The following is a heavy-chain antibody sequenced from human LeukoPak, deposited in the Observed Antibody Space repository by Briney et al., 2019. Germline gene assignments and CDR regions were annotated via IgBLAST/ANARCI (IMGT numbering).Heavy chain of an antibody. Sequence: GGSLRLSCVASGITFNNYAVSWVRQAPEKGLDWVSVISGSAHKIRYADSVKGRFTISRDNSENIVYLQMNNLRVEDTAVYYCAGRLTGYSSGYIHWGQGTLVTVPS. D-gene: IGHD5-18*01. CDR2: ISGSAHKI. V-gene: IGHV3-23*01. CDR1: GITFNNYA. CDR3: AGRLTGYSSGYIH. J-gene: IGHJ4*02.